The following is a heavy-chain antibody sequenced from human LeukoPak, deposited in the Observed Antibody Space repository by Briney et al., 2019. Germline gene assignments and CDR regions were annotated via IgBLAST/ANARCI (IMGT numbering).Heavy chain of an antibody. V-gene: IGHV1-2*02. D-gene: IGHD3-10*01. J-gene: IGHJ5*02. CDR1: GYTFTGYY. Sequence: ASVKVSCKASGYTFTGYYVHWVRQAPGQGLEWMGWINPNSGGTNYAQKFQGRVTMTRDTSISTAYMELSSLRSEDTAVYYCARGVPVLWFGELFPNWFDPWGQGTLVTVSS. CDR2: INPNSGGT. CDR3: ARGVPVLWFGELFPNWFDP.